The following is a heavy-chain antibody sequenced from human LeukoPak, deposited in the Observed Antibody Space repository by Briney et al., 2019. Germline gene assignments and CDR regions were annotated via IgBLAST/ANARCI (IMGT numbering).Heavy chain of an antibody. Sequence: PGGSLKLSCAASGFTLSSYWMHWVSQAPGKGLVWVSRINSDGSSTSYADSVKGRFTISRDNAKNTLYLQMNSLRAEDTAVYYCARDLAITMVRGVMGNYYYYYYGMDVWAKGTTVTVSS. J-gene: IGHJ6*04. CDR3: ARDLAITMVRGVMGNYYYYYYGMDV. D-gene: IGHD3-10*01. V-gene: IGHV3-74*01. CDR1: GFTLSSYW. CDR2: INSDGSST.